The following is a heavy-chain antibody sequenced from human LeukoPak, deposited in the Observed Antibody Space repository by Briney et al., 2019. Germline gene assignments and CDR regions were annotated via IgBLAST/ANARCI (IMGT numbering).Heavy chain of an antibody. CDR1: GGSISSYY. J-gene: IGHJ6*02. Sequence: PSETLSLTCTVSGGSISSYYWGWIRQSPGKGLEWIGSVYHSGTTYYNPSLKSRVTISVDTSKNQFSLKLNSVTAADTAVYYCARGVLVWGQGTTVTVSS. D-gene: IGHD2-8*01. CDR2: VYHSGTT. CDR3: ARGVLV. V-gene: IGHV4-38-2*02.